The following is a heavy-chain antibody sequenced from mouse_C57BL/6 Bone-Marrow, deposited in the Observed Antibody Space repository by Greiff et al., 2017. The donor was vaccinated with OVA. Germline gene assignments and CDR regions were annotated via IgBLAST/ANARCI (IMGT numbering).Heavy chain of an antibody. Sequence: QVHVKQPGAELVKPGASVKVSCKASGYTFTSYWMHWVKQRPGRGLEWIGRIHPSDSDTNYNQKFKGKATLTVDKSSSTAYMQLSSLTSEDSAVYYCAIGPPFAYWGQGTLVTVSA. J-gene: IGHJ3*01. CDR2: IHPSDSDT. CDR3: AIGPPFAY. D-gene: IGHD6-1*01. CDR1: GYTFTSYW. V-gene: IGHV1-74*01.